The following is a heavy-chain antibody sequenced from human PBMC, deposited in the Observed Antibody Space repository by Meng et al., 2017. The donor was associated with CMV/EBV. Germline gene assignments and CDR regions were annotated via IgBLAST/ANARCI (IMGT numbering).Heavy chain of an antibody. CDR2: IYYSGSN. V-gene: IGHV4-34*01. Sequence: QLLLQQWEATLFTPSETLSLTCAVYGWSFSRYYWSRIRQPPGKSLEWIGYIYYSGSNYHIPSLKSRVTISVDTTKNQFSLKLRSVTAADTAVYYCASSGAREDDYWGQGTLVTVSS. CDR3: ASSGAREDDY. D-gene: IGHD5-12*01. CDR1: GWSFSRYY. J-gene: IGHJ4*02.